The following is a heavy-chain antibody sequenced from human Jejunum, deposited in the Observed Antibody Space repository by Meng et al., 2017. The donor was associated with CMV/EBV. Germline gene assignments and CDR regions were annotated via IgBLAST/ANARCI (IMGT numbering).Heavy chain of an antibody. V-gene: IGHV3-11*01. J-gene: IGHJ6*02. CDR1: GFTFRDYS. D-gene: IGHD3-10*01. CDR2: ISSSGSTI. CDR3: ARARGSGRGV. Sequence: CAASGFTFRDYSMSWIRQAPGKGLEWVSYISSSGSTIYYADSVKGRFTISRDNAKNSLYLQMNTLRPDDTAVYYCARARGSGRGVWGQGTTVTVSS.